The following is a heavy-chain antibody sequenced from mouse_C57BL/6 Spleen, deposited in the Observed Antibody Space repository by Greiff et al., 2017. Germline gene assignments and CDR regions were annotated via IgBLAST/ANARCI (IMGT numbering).Heavy chain of an antibody. V-gene: IGHV1-15*01. CDR3: TSITTEDYFDY. CDR1: GYTFTDYE. J-gene: IGHJ2*01. CDR2: IDPETGGT. D-gene: IGHD1-2*01. Sequence: VQLQPSGAELVRPGASVTLSCKASGYTFTDYEMHWVKQTPVHGLEWIGAIDPETGGTAYNQKFKGKAILTADKSSSTAYMELRSLTSEDSAVYYCTSITTEDYFDYWGQGTTLTVSS.